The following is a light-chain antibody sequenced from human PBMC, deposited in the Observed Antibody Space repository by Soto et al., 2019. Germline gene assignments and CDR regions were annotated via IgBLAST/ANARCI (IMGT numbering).Light chain of an antibody. Sequence: EIVMTQSPATLSVSPGERATLSCRASQSVSSNLAWYQQKPGKAPTLLIYGASTRATGIPARFSGSGSGTEFTLTISSLQPEDFAVYYCQQYNNWPMTFGQGTRLEIK. V-gene: IGKV3-15*01. J-gene: IGKJ5*01. CDR3: QQYNNWPMT. CDR1: QSVSSN. CDR2: GAS.